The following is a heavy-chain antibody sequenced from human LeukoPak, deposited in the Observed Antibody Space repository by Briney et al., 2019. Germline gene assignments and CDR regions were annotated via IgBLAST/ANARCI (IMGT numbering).Heavy chain of an antibody. Sequence: GGSLRLSCAASGFTFRSYGMHWVRQSPGKGLEWVAVIWYDGSNKLYADSVKGRFTISRDNSRNTLYLQMNSLSAEDTAVYYCARDRYSSMWSVFEYWGQGALVTVSS. CDR2: IWYDGSNK. V-gene: IGHV3-33*01. J-gene: IGHJ4*02. CDR1: GFTFRSYG. CDR3: ARDRYSSMWSVFEY. D-gene: IGHD6-13*01.